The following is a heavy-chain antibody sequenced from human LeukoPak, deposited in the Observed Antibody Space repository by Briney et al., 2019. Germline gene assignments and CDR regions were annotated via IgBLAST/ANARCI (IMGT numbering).Heavy chain of an antibody. Sequence: PGGSLRLSCAASGFTFSSYAMSWVRQAPGKGLEWVSAISGSGGSTYYADSVKGRFTISRDNSKNTLYLQMNSLRAEDTAVYYCAKVSYLEQWLGQGAFNWFDPWGQGTLVTVSS. V-gene: IGHV3-23*01. D-gene: IGHD6-19*01. J-gene: IGHJ5*02. CDR1: GFTFSSYA. CDR2: ISGSGGST. CDR3: AKVSYLEQWLGQGAFNWFDP.